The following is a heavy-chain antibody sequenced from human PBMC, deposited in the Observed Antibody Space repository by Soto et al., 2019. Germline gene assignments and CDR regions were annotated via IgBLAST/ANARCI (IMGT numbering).Heavy chain of an antibody. CDR3: ASVLYYGSGSYSPYGMDV. J-gene: IGHJ6*02. V-gene: IGHV1-69*01. D-gene: IGHD3-10*01. CDR2: VSPPFRTS. Sequence: QVQLVQSGAEVKKPGSSVKVSCKTSGVSFNNNGIGWVRQAPGHGLEWMGGVSPPFRTSNYARKFQGRISITADATTGTVNMELRSLTSEDTAQYYCASVLYYGSGSYSPYGMDVWGQGPKVTVSS. CDR1: GVSFNNNG.